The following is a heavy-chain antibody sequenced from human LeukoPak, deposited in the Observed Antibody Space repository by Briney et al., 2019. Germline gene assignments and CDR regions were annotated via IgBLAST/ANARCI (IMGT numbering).Heavy chain of an antibody. V-gene: IGHV3-48*03. J-gene: IGHJ4*02. Sequence: GGSLRLSCAASGFTFSSYEMNWVRQAPGKGLEWVSHIKIHSADSVKGRFTISRDNAKNSLYLQMSSLRAEDTAVYYCARDKGDNSGWDYWGQGILVTVSS. CDR3: ARDKGDNSGWDY. CDR2: IKI. CDR1: GFTFSSYE. D-gene: IGHD6-19*01.